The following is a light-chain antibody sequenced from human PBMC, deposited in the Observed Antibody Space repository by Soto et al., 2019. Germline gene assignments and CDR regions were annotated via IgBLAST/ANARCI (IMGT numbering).Light chain of an antibody. J-gene: IGKJ1*01. V-gene: IGKV3-20*01. Sequence: EIVLTQSPATLSLSPGERATLSCRASQSVSSYLAWYQQKPGQAPRLLIYGASSRATGLPDRFRGRGSGPVIPLTISLQSPEDSVEYCWQHNGSLPTFGQGTKVDIK. CDR2: GAS. CDR3: QHNGSLPT. CDR1: QSVSSY.